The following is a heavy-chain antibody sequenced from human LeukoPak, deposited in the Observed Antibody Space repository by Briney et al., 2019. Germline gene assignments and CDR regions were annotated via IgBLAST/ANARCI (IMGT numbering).Heavy chain of an antibody. CDR2: ISGSGSST. CDR3: AKDRVVPAAKFDY. CDR1: GFTFSSYW. J-gene: IGHJ4*02. D-gene: IGHD2-2*01. Sequence: PGGSLRLSCAASGFTFSSYWMSWVRQAPGKGLEWVSGISGSGSSTFYADSVKGRFTISRDNSKNTLYLQMNSLRAEDTAVYYCAKDRVVPAAKFDYWGQGTLVTVSS. V-gene: IGHV3-23*01.